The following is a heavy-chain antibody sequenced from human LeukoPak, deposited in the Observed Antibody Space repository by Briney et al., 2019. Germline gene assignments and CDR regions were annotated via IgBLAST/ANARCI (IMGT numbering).Heavy chain of an antibody. CDR2: IYYSGST. J-gene: IGHJ3*01. V-gene: IGHV4-59*01. CDR1: GGSISSYY. D-gene: IGHD4-23*01. Sequence: SETLSLTCTVSGGSISSYYWSWIRQPPGKGLEWIGYIYYSGSTNYNPSLKSRATISVDTSKNQSSLKLSSVTAADTAVYYCAGRKSGGWFPPNDVFDFWAQGTLVPFFS. CDR3: AGRKSGGWFPPNDVFDF.